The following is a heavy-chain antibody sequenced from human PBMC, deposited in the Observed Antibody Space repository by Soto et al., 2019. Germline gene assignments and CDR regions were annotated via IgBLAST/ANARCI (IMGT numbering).Heavy chain of an antibody. Sequence: QVQLVESGGGVVQPGGSLRLSCAASGFNFSAYGMHWVRQAPGTGLELVALLSFDASKKYYADSVKGLFTISRDTSRNNLYLQMNSLRGEDTAVYYCRVGVADWGQGTRVTVSS. J-gene: IGHJ4*02. CDR1: GFNFSAYG. CDR2: LSFDASKK. CDR3: RVGVAD. V-gene: IGHV3-30*03. D-gene: IGHD1-26*01.